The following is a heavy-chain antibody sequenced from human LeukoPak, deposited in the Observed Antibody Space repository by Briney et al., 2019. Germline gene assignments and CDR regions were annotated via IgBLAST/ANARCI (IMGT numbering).Heavy chain of an antibody. J-gene: IGHJ4*02. CDR2: ISGSGGST. CDR3: ARAHNWKYGSFDF. CDR1: GFTFGSYA. Sequence: GGSLRLSCAASGFTFGSYAMSWVRQAPGKGLEWVSAISGSGGSTYYADSVKGRFTISRDNSKNTLYLQMNSLRAEDTAVYYCARAHNWKYGSFDFWGQGTLVTVSS. V-gene: IGHV3-23*01. D-gene: IGHD1-7*01.